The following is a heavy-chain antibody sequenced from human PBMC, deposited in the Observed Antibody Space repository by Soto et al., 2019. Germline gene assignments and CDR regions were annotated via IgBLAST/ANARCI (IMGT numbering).Heavy chain of an antibody. CDR3: AKKLGIDPFGSYCLDV. CDR2: IIPISSTT. CDR1: GGNFITFA. D-gene: IGHD7-27*01. Sequence: QVELVQSGAEVKKPGSSVKVSCKASGGNFITFAISWVRQAPGQGLEWMGEIIPISSTTKSAHKFQDRVTISADGSSSTVHMELRSLKPEDTAIYFCAKKLGIDPFGSYCLDVWGQGTTVIVSS. V-gene: IGHV1-69*01. J-gene: IGHJ6*02.